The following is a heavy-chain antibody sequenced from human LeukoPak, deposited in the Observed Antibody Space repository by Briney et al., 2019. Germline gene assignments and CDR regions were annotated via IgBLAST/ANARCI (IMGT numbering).Heavy chain of an antibody. V-gene: IGHV4-34*01. J-gene: IGHJ4*02. CDR2: INHSGST. CDR1: GGSFSGYY. D-gene: IGHD2-15*01. CDR3: ARRGRVAATLFDY. Sequence: PSETLSLTCAVYGGSFSGYYWSWIRQPPGKGLEWIGEINHSGSTNYNPSLKSRVTISVDTSKNQFSLKLSSVTAADTAVYYCARRGRVAATLFDYWGQGTLVTVSS.